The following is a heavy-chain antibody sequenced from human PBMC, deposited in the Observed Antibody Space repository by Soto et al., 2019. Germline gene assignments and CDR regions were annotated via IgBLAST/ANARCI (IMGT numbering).Heavy chain of an antibody. CDR1: GFTFSSYS. CDR3: ARAGITMVRGVPSLFDY. J-gene: IGHJ4*02. D-gene: IGHD3-10*01. CDR2: ISSSSSYI. Sequence: GGSLRLSCAASGFTFSSYSMNWVRQAPGKGLEWVSSISSSSSYIYYADSVKGRFTISRDNAKNSLYLQMNSLRAEDTAVYYCARAGITMVRGVPSLFDYWGQGTLVTVSS. V-gene: IGHV3-21*01.